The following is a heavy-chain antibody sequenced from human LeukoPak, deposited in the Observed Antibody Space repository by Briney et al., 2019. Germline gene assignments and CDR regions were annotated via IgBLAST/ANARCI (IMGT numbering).Heavy chain of an antibody. CDR1: GYSFTSYW. CDR3: ARSGLEYCSSTSCYLSNWNYRDY. J-gene: IGHJ4*02. V-gene: IGHV5-51*01. D-gene: IGHD2-2*01. Sequence: GESLKISCKGSGYSFTSYWIGWVRQMPEKGLEWMGIIYPGDSDTRYSPSFQGQVTISADKSISTAYLQWSSLKASDTAMYYCARSGLEYCSSTSCYLSNWNYRDYWGQGTWSPSPQ. CDR2: IYPGDSDT.